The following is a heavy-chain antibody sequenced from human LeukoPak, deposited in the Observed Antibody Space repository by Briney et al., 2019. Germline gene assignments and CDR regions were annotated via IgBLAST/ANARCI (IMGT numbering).Heavy chain of an antibody. CDR3: ARDLHSSSWYIAFDI. D-gene: IGHD6-13*01. Sequence: SETLSLTCAVYGGSFSGYYWSWLRQPPGKGLEWIGEINHSGSTNYNPSLKSRVTISVDTSKNQFSLKLSSVTAADTAVYYCARDLHSSSWYIAFDIWGQGTMVTVSS. J-gene: IGHJ3*02. CDR1: GGSFSGYY. CDR2: INHSGST. V-gene: IGHV4-34*01.